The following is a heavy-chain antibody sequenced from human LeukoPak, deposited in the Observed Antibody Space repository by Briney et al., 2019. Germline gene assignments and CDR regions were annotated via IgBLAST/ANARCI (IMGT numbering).Heavy chain of an antibody. CDR2: ISGSGGST. V-gene: IGHV3-23*01. Sequence: PGGSLRLSCAASGFTFSSYAMYWVRQAPGKGLEWVSTISGSGGSTCYADSVKGRFTISRDNSKNTLYLQMNSLRAEDTAVYYCAKDGLRGDFDYWGQGTLVTVSS. J-gene: IGHJ4*02. CDR3: AKDGLRGDFDY. CDR1: GFTFSSYA. D-gene: IGHD4-17*01.